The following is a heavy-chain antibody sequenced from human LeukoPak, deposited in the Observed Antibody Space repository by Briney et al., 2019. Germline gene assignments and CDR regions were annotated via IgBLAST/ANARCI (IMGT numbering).Heavy chain of an antibody. CDR2: ISSSSYI. CDR3: ARTYYYDSSDPFFDY. V-gene: IGHV3-21*01. D-gene: IGHD3-22*01. Sequence: GGSLRLSCAASGFTFSSYSMNWVRQAPGKGLEWVSSISSSSYIYYADSVKGRFTISRDNAKNSLYLQMNSLRAEDTAVYYCARTYYYDSSDPFFDYWGQGTLVTVSS. J-gene: IGHJ4*02. CDR1: GFTFSSYS.